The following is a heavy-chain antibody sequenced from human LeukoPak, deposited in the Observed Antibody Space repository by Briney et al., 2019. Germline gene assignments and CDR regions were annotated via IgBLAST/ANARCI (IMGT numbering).Heavy chain of an antibody. CDR1: GFTFTSTG. Sequence: PGGSLRLSCPLSGFTFTSTGMHWVRQAPGKGLEWVAFMHYDGRNILYADSVKGRFSISTDNSNNKVYLQMSSLRAEDTAVYYCAKSYYDFWSGYYQTFDYWGQGTLVTVSS. D-gene: IGHD3-3*01. CDR2: MHYDGRNI. J-gene: IGHJ4*02. V-gene: IGHV3-30*02. CDR3: AKSYYDFWSGYYQTFDY.